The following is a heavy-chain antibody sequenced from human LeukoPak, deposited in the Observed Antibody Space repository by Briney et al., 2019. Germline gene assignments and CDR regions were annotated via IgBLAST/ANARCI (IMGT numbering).Heavy chain of an antibody. V-gene: IGHV4-59*08. CDR3: ARRPGGIAVAGLDY. D-gene: IGHD6-19*01. J-gene: IGHJ4*02. Sequence: TSETLSLTCTVSGGSISSYYWSWIRQPPGKGLEWIGYIYYSGSTNYNPSLKSRVTISVDTSKNQFSLKLSSVTAADTAVYYCARRPGGIAVAGLDYWGQGTLVTVSS. CDR1: GGSISSYY. CDR2: IYYSGST.